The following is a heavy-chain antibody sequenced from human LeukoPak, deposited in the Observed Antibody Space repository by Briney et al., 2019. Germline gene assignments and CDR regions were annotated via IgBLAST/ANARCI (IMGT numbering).Heavy chain of an antibody. CDR3: AKAGGPIGGPDHGSGTLRGNWFDP. J-gene: IGHJ5*02. CDR2: ISGSGGST. CDR1: GFTFSSYA. V-gene: IGHV3-23*01. Sequence: GGSLRLSCAASGFTFSSYAMSWVRQAPGKGLEWVSAISGSGGSTYYADSVKGRFTISRDNSKNTLYLQMNSLRAEDTAVYYCAKAGGPIGGPDHGSGTLRGNWFDPWGQGTLVTVSS. D-gene: IGHD3-10*01.